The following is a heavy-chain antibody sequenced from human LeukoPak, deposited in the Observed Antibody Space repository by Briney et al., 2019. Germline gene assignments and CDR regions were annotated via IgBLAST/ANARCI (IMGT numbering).Heavy chain of an antibody. CDR1: GYTFTSYY. D-gene: IGHD3-10*01. V-gene: IGHV1-46*01. CDR2: INPSGGST. J-gene: IGHJ5*02. Sequence: GASVKVSCKASGYTFTSYYMHWVRQAPGQGLEWMGIINPSGGSTSYAQKFQGRVTMTRDTSTSTAYMELSRLRSDDTAVYYCARGRFSGSFDPWGQGTPVTVSS. CDR3: ARGRFSGSFDP.